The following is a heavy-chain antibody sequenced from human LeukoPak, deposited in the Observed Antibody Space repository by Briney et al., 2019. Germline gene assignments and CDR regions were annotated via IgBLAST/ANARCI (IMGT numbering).Heavy chain of an antibody. D-gene: IGHD3-22*01. V-gene: IGHV3-21*01. CDR2: ISSSSSYI. CDR3: ARDWGEYYYDPDAFDI. CDR1: GFTFSSYS. J-gene: IGHJ3*02. Sequence: GGSLRLSCAASGFTFSSYSMNWVRQAPGKGLEWVSSISSSSSYIYYADSVKGRFTISRDNAKNSLYLQMNSLRAEDTAVYYCARDWGEYYYDPDAFDIWGQGTMVTVSS.